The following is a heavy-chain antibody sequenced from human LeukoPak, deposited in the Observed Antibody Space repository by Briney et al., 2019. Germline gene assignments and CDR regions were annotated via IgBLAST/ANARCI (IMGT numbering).Heavy chain of an antibody. CDR2: ISSSGSVI. D-gene: IGHD6-6*01. V-gene: IGHV3-48*03. CDR3: SSVSIAWFDY. CDR1: VFTSSSDE. Sequence: GGSLRLSCAASVFTSSSDEMNWVREAPGTGLEWVSYISSSGSVIYSADSVKGRFTISRDNAKNSLYLQMNSLRAEDTAVYYCSSVSIAWFDYWGQGTLVTVSS. J-gene: IGHJ4*02.